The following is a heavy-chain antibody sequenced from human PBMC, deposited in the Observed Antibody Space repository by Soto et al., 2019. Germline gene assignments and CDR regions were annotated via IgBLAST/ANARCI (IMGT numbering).Heavy chain of an antibody. J-gene: IGHJ4*02. CDR2: INHSGST. CDR3: AGGYNTGWHDY. CDR1: GGSFSGYY. Sequence: PSETLSLTCAVYGGSFSGYYWNWIRQPPGKGLEWIGEINHSGSTNYNPSLKSRVTISVDTSKNQVTLHLNSVTPEDTAVYYCAGGYNTGWHDYWGQGTLVTVSS. D-gene: IGHD2-8*02. V-gene: IGHV4-34*01.